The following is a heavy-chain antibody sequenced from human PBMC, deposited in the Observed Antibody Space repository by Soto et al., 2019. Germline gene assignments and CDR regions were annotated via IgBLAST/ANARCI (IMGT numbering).Heavy chain of an antibody. V-gene: IGHV1-69*13. Sequence: SVKVSCKASGGTFSSYAISWVRQAPGQGLEWMGGIIPIFGTANYAQKFQGRVTITADESTSTAYMELSSLRSEDTAVYYCARDRNPGYCSSTSCEGGYGSFDYWGQGTLVTVSS. CDR2: IIPIFGTA. CDR1: GGTFSSYA. D-gene: IGHD2-2*01. J-gene: IGHJ4*02. CDR3: ARDRNPGYCSSTSCEGGYGSFDY.